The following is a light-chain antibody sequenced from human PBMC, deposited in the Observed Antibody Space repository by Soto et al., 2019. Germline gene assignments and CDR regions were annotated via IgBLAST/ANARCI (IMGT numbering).Light chain of an antibody. CDR2: GAS. J-gene: IGKJ5*01. CDR1: QSVRGN. CDR3: QQYNNWPFIT. Sequence: EIFMTHSPATRALSPGEVATLSCRSSQSVRGNLAWYQQKPGQSPRLLIYGASSRATGIPARFSGSGSGTEFTLTISSLQSEDFAVYYCQQYNNWPFITFGQGTRLEIK. V-gene: IGKV3-15*01.